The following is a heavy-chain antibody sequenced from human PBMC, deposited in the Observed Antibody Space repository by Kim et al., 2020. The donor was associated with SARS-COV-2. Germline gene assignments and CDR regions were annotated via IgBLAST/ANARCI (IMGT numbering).Heavy chain of an antibody. Sequence: ASVKVSCKAYGYTFKSYRIHWLRQAPGQRPEWMGWVNAANDETQYSQKFQGRVTITRDTSANTAYMELRRLTTKDTAIYYCARDMDPTVYDYWGKGTLVTVPS. D-gene: IGHD4-4*01. J-gene: IGHJ4*02. CDR1: GYTFKSYR. CDR2: VNAANDET. V-gene: IGHV1-3*01. CDR3: ARDMDPTVYDY.